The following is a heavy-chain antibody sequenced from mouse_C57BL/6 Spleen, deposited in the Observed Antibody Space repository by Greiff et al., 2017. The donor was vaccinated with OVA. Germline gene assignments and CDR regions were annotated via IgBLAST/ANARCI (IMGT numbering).Heavy chain of an antibody. CDR1: GFTFSDYG. J-gene: IGHJ2*01. CDR3: ASPYDYDGTFGY. D-gene: IGHD2-4*01. Sequence: EVQRVESGGGLVKPGGSLKLSCAASGFTFSDYGMHWVRQAPEKGLEWVAYISSGSSTIYYADTVKGRFTISRDNAKNTLFLQMTSLRSEDTAMYYCASPYDYDGTFGYWGQGTTLTVSS. CDR2: ISSGSSTI. V-gene: IGHV5-17*01.